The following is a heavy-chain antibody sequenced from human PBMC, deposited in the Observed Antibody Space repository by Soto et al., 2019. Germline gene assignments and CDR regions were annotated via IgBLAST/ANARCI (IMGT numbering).Heavy chain of an antibody. D-gene: IGHD4-17*01. V-gene: IGHV4-39*01. CDR1: GGSISSSIYY. Sequence: SETLSLTCTVSGGSISSSIYYWGWIRQPPGKGLEWIGSIYYSGSTYYNPSLKSRVTISVDTSKNQFSLKLSSVTAADTAVYYCARRSDYGDYVDYWGQGTLVTVSS. CDR2: IYYSGST. J-gene: IGHJ4*02. CDR3: ARRSDYGDYVDY.